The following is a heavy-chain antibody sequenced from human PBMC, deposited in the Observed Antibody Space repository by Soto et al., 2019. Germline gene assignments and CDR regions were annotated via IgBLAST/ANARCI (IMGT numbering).Heavy chain of an antibody. Sequence: EVQLVESGGGLVQPGGSLRLSCEVSGFTVSDNYMTWVRQAPGEGPEWVSILYNAGDTYYADSVKGRFSISRDTFKNTLFLQMNSLRAEDTAVHFCARVGTGTSTWTPFDYLGQGTLVTVSS. D-gene: IGHD2-2*01. CDR2: LYNAGDT. CDR3: ARVGTGTSTWTPFDY. V-gene: IGHV3-66*01. J-gene: IGHJ4*02. CDR1: GFTVSDNY.